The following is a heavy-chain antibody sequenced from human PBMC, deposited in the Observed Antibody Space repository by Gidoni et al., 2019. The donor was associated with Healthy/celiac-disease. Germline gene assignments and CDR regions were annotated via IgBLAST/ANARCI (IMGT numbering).Heavy chain of an antibody. D-gene: IGHD6-19*01. CDR2: ISSSGSTI. CDR1: GFPFSSYE. Sequence: EVPLVESGGGLVQPGGSLRPSCSASGFPFSSYERNWVRQAPGKGLEWVSYISSSGSTIYYADSVKGRFTIARDNAKNSLYLQMNSLRAEDTAVYYCARERSGWYGGLDYWGQGTLVTVSS. J-gene: IGHJ4*02. CDR3: ARERSGWYGGLDY. V-gene: IGHV3-48*03.